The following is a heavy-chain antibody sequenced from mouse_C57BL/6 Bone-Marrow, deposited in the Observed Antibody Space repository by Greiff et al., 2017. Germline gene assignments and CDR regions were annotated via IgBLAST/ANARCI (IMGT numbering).Heavy chain of an antibody. D-gene: IGHD1-1*01. Sequence: VQLQESGAELARPGASVKLSCKASGYTFTSYGISWVKQRTGQGLEWIGEIYPRSGNTYYNEKFKGKATLTADKSSSTAYMELRSLTSEDSAVYFCADGSSHRYFDVWGTGTTVTVSS. J-gene: IGHJ1*03. CDR2: IYPRSGNT. V-gene: IGHV1-81*01. CDR3: ADGSSHRYFDV. CDR1: GYTFTSYG.